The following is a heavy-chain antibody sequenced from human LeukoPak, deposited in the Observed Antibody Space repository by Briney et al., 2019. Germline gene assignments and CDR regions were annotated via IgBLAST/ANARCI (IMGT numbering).Heavy chain of an antibody. D-gene: IGHD3-3*01. CDR3: ARGGQSADNWFDP. Sequence: GGSLRLSCAASGFTFNIYGMNWVRQAPGKGLEWVAYIGGGGVATYYTDFVRGRFTISRDNARNSLYLQMNSLRDEDTAIYYCARGGQSADNWFDPWGQGILVTVSS. CDR2: IGGGGVAT. CDR1: GFTFNIYG. J-gene: IGHJ5*02. V-gene: IGHV3-48*02.